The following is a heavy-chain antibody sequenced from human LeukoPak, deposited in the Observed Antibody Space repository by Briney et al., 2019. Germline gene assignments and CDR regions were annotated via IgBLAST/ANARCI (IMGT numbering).Heavy chain of an antibody. CDR2: IYYSGST. J-gene: IGHJ4*02. CDR1: GGSISSSSYY. Sequence: SETLSLTCTVSGGSISSSSYYWGWIRQPPGKGLEWIGSIYYSGSTYYNPSLKSRVTISVDTSKNQFSLKLSSVTAADTAVYYCARAAAELLWFGDPLYYFDYWGQGTLVTVSS. V-gene: IGHV4-39*07. D-gene: IGHD3-10*01. CDR3: ARAAAELLWFGDPLYYFDY.